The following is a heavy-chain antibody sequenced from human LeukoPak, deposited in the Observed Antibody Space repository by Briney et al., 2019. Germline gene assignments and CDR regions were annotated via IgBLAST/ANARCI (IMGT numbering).Heavy chain of an antibody. Sequence: GGSLRLSCAASGFILSNYRMNWVRQAPGKGLEWVSYISSSGNSREYADSVKGRFTISRDNARDSLHLQMNSLRVEDTAVYYCARDFLCSSTSCYTGYVYWGQGTLVTVSS. D-gene: IGHD2-2*02. CDR1: GFILSNYR. V-gene: IGHV3-48*04. CDR2: ISSSGNSR. J-gene: IGHJ4*02. CDR3: ARDFLCSSTSCYTGYVY.